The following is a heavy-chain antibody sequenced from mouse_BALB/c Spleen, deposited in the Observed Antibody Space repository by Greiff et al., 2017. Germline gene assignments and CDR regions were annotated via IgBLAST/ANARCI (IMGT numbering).Heavy chain of an antibody. CDR1: GFSLTSYG. CDR3: AREDYYGSRNYAMDY. Sequence: VKLQESGPGLVAPSQSLSITCTVSGFSLTSYGVHWVRQPPGKGLEWLGVIWAGGSTNYNSALMSRLSISKDNSKSQVFLKMNSLQTDDTAMYYCAREDYYGSRNYAMDYWGQGTSVTVSS. V-gene: IGHV2-9*02. D-gene: IGHD1-1*01. CDR2: IWAGGST. J-gene: IGHJ4*01.